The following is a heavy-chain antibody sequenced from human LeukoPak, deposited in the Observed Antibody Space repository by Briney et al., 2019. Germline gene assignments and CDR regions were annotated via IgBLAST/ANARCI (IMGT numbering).Heavy chain of an antibody. J-gene: IGHJ3*02. CDR1: GGSISSYY. CDR2: IYYSGST. CDR3: ARAAAKLSPRSAFDI. V-gene: IGHV4-59*01. Sequence: PSETLSLTCTVSGGSISSYYWSWIRQPPGKGLESIGYIYYSGSTNYNPSLKSRVTISVDTSKNQFSLKLSSVTAADTAVYYCARAAAKLSPRSAFDIWGQGTMVTVSS. D-gene: IGHD2-2*01.